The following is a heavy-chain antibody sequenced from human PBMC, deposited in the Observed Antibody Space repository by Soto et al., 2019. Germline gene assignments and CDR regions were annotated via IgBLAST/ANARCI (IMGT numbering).Heavy chain of an antibody. CDR2: IYYSGST. Sequence: PSETLSLTCTVSGGSITSYYWSWIRQPPGKGLEWIGYIYYSGSTNYNPSLKSRVTISVDTSKNQFSLKLSSVTAADTAVYYCARYIAVAGTRYFDYWGQGTLVTVSS. CDR3: ARYIAVAGTRYFDY. CDR1: GGSITSYY. J-gene: IGHJ4*02. D-gene: IGHD6-19*01. V-gene: IGHV4-59*08.